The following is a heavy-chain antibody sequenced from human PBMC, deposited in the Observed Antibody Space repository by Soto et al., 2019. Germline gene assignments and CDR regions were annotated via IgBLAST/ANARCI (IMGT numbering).Heavy chain of an antibody. Sequence: QVQLVQSGAEVKKPGASVRLSCKASGYTFTDYLITWVRQAPGQGLEWMGWINPNNGDTNYAQKAQGRVTLTTDTSSNTAYLNLRGLRSDDTAVYYCSRANKDGNYTYYSYMDVWGKGTAVTVSS. V-gene: IGHV1-18*01. CDR1: GYTFTDYL. CDR3: SRANKDGNYTYYSYMDV. CDR2: INPNNGDT. J-gene: IGHJ6*03.